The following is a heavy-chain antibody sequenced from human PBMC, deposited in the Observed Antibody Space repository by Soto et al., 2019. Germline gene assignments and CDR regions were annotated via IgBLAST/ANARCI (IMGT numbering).Heavy chain of an antibody. CDR1: GGSFSGYY. D-gene: IGHD3-10*01. CDR3: ARFYGSGSYPKRYYYYYGIDV. CDR2: INHSGST. J-gene: IGHJ6*02. Sequence: SETLSLTCAVYGGSFSGYYWSWIRQPPGKGLEWIGEINHSGSTNYNPSLKSRVTISVDTSKNQFSLKLSSVTAADTAVYYCARFYGSGSYPKRYYYYYGIDVWGQGTTVTVYS. V-gene: IGHV4-34*01.